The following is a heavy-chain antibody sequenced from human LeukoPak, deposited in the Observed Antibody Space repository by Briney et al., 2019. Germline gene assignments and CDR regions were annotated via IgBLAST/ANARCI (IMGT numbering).Heavy chain of an antibody. V-gene: IGHV4-59*01. J-gene: IGHJ5*02. Sequence: SETLSLTCTVSGGSISSYYWSWIRQPPGKGLEWIGYISYSGSTNYNPSLKGRVTISIDTSKNQFSLKLSSVTAADTAVYYCASGGYCSSNSCYPNWFDPWGQGTLVTVSS. CDR2: ISYSGST. CDR1: GGSISSYY. CDR3: ASGGYCSSNSCYPNWFDP. D-gene: IGHD2-2*01.